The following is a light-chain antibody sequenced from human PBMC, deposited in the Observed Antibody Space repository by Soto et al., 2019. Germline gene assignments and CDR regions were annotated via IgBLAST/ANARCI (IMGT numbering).Light chain of an antibody. CDR1: SSDVGGYNY. J-gene: IGLJ2*01. CDR2: DVS. CDR3: SSYTSSSTVV. Sequence: QSVLTQPASVSGSPGQSITISCXGTSSDVGGYNYVSWYQQHPGKAPKLMIXDVSNRPSGVSNRFSGSKSGNTASLTISGLQAEDEADYYCSSYTSSSTVVFGGGTKLTVL. V-gene: IGLV2-14*01.